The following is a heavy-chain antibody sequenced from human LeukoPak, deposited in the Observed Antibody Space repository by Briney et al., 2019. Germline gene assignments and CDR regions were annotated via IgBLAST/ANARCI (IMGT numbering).Heavy chain of an antibody. CDR2: ISGSGGTT. CDR1: GFTFSSYA. CDR3: AKDRCSGGDCYPHRFDY. D-gene: IGHD2-21*02. V-gene: IGHV3-23*01. J-gene: IGHJ4*02. Sequence: PGGSLRLSCTASGFTFSSYAMSWVRQAPGKGLEWVSAISGSGGTTYYADSVKGRFTISRDNSKYTLYLQMNSLRAEDTAVYYCAKDRCSGGDCYPHRFDYWGQGTLVTVSS.